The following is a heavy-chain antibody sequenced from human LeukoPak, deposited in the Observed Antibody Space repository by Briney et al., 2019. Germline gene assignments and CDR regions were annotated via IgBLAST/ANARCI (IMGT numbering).Heavy chain of an antibody. Sequence: AGGSLRLSCSASGFSFSDHYMDWVRQAPGKGLECVGRIRSKANSDTTQYAASVQGRFSISRDDSKNSLYLQINSLKTEDTAVYYCARVLGRTSGDLGGHFGYWGQGTLVTVSS. J-gene: IGHJ4*02. CDR3: ARVLGRTSGDLGGHFGY. CDR1: GFSFSDHY. V-gene: IGHV3-72*01. D-gene: IGHD3-16*01. CDR2: IRSKANSDTT.